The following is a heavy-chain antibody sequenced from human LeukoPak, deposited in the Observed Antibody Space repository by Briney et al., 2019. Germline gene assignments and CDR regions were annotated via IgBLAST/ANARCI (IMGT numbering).Heavy chain of an antibody. V-gene: IGHV3-33*01. CDR3: ARGSGAAAGAFDY. CDR2: VWYDGNNK. Sequence: PGRSLRLSCAASGFTFRSYGMRWVRQAPGKGLEWVAIVWYDGNNKYYADSVKGRFTVSRDNSKDTVSLQLNSLRAEDTAVYYCARGSGAAAGAFDYWGQGTLVTVPS. CDR1: GFTFRSYG. D-gene: IGHD6-13*01. J-gene: IGHJ4*02.